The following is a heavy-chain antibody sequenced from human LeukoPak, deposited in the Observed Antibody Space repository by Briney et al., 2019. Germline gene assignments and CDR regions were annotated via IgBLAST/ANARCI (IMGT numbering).Heavy chain of an antibody. CDR3: ARDSSGWYQSNDCDY. D-gene: IGHD6-19*01. CDR2: ISSSSSTI. J-gene: IGHJ4*02. V-gene: IGHV3-48*01. Sequence: GGSLRLSCAASGFTFSSYSMNWVRQAPGKGLEWVSYISSSSSTIYYADSVKGRFTIYRDNAKNSLYLQMNSLRAEDTAVYYCARDSSGWYQSNDCDYWGQGTLVTVSS. CDR1: GFTFSSYS.